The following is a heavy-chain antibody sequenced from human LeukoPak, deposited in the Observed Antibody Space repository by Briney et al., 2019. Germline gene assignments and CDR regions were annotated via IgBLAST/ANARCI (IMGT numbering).Heavy chain of an antibody. V-gene: IGHV4-34*01. J-gene: IGHJ4*02. Sequence: PSETLSLTCAVYGGSFSGYYWSWIRQPPGKGLEWIGEINHSGSTNYNPSLKSRVTISVDTSKNQFSLKLTSVTAADTAVYYCARSYDFWSGYLLSYWGQGTLVSVSS. CDR2: INHSGST. CDR1: GGSFSGYY. D-gene: IGHD3-3*01. CDR3: ARSYDFWSGYLLSY.